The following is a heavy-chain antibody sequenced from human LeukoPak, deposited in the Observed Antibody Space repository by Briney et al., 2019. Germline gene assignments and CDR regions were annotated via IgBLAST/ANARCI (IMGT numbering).Heavy chain of an antibody. J-gene: IGHJ5*02. D-gene: IGHD2-2*01. Sequence: ASVKVSCKASGYTFTGYYMHWVRQAPGQGLEWMGWINPNSGGTNYAQKLQGRVTMTTDTSTSTAYMELRSLRSDDTAVYYCARAGYCSSTSCSFKYNWFDPWGQGTLVTVSS. CDR2: INPNSGGT. V-gene: IGHV1-2*02. CDR1: GYTFTGYY. CDR3: ARAGYCSSTSCSFKYNWFDP.